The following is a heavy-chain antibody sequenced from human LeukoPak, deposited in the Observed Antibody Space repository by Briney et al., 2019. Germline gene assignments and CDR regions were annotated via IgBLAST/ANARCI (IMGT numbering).Heavy chain of an antibody. V-gene: IGHV3-74*01. CDR2: IKRDGTT. J-gene: IGHJ4*02. CDR3: AKAGSIRFDY. CDR1: GFTVGTYY. D-gene: IGHD1-26*01. Sequence: PGGSLRLSCAASGFTVGTYYMHWVRHAPGKGLLWGSRIKRDGTTSYADSVKGRFTISRDNSKNTLYLQMNSLRAEYTAVYYCAKAGSIRFDYWGQGTLVTVSS.